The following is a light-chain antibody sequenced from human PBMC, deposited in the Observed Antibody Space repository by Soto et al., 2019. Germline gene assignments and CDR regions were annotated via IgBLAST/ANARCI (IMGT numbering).Light chain of an antibody. Sequence: QSALTQPPSGSGSPGQSVTISCTGTSSDVGGYNYVSWYQQHPGKAPKLMISEVSKRPSGVPDRFSGSKSGNTASLTASGLRAEDDADYYCRSFAGNNNLVFGGGTKLTVL. CDR2: EVS. V-gene: IGLV2-8*01. J-gene: IGLJ2*01. CDR1: SSDVGGYNY. CDR3: RSFAGNNNLV.